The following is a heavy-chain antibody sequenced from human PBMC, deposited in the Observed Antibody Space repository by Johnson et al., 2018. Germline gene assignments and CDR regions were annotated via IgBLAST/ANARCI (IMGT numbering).Heavy chain of an antibody. Sequence: EVQLVESGGGVVQPGRSLRLSCAASGFTFSSYAMHWVRQAPGKGLEYVSAISSNGGSTYYANSVKGRFTISRDNSKNTLYLQMGSLRAEDMAVYYCARVVIAAAGSSYYYMDVWGKGTTVTVSS. CDR1: GFTFSSYA. CDR3: ARVVIAAAGSSYYYMDV. D-gene: IGHD6-13*01. J-gene: IGHJ6*03. V-gene: IGHV3-64*01. CDR2: ISSNGGST.